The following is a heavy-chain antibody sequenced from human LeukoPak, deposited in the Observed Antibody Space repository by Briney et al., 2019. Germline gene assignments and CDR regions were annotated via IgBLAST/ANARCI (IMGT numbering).Heavy chain of an antibody. D-gene: IGHD5-24*01. J-gene: IGHJ4*02. Sequence: ASVKVSCKASGGTFSSYAISWVRQAPGQGLEWMGGIIPIFGTANYAQKFQGRVTITTDESTSTVYMELSSLRSEDTAVYYCARGTGNGYNFDYWGQGTLVTVSS. CDR2: IIPIFGTA. CDR1: GGTFSSYA. V-gene: IGHV1-69*05. CDR3: ARGTGNGYNFDY.